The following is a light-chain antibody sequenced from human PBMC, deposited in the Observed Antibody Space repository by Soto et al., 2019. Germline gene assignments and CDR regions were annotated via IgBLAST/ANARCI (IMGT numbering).Light chain of an antibody. CDR1: QSISSW. Sequence: DIQMTQSPSTLSASVGDRVTITCRASQSISSWLAWYQQQPGKAPKILIYKASSLESGVPSRFSGSGSGTEFTLTISSLQPADFEADDCQHYNSYSPWTFGQGTKVEIK. CDR2: KAS. V-gene: IGKV1-5*03. J-gene: IGKJ1*01. CDR3: QHYNSYSPWT.